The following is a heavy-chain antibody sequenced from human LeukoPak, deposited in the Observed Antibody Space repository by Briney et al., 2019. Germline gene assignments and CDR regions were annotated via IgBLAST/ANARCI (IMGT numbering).Heavy chain of an antibody. D-gene: IGHD5-24*01. CDR1: GFTFSSFG. V-gene: IGHV3-33*01. CDR3: VRGVGVSRFNYFDP. CDR2: IWYDASDR. Sequence: GGSLRLSCAASGFTFSSFGIHWVRQAPGKGLEWVAVIWYDASDRHYADSVKGRFTISRDNSKNTLFLQMNSLRDDDTAVYYCVRGVGVSRFNYFDPWGQGTLVVVSS. J-gene: IGHJ5*02.